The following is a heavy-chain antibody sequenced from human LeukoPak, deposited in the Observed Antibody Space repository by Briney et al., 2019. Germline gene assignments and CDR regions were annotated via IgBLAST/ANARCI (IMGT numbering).Heavy chain of an antibody. Sequence: PSETLSLTCTVSGGSISSYYWSWIRQPAGKGLEWIGRIYTSGSTNYNPSLKSRVTMPVDTSKNQFSLKLSSVTAADTAVYYCARSVIGRSGYLSLGYFDLWGRGTLVTVSS. CDR2: IYTSGST. V-gene: IGHV4-4*07. CDR3: ARSVIGRSGYLSLGYFDL. D-gene: IGHD3-22*01. CDR1: GGSISSYY. J-gene: IGHJ2*01.